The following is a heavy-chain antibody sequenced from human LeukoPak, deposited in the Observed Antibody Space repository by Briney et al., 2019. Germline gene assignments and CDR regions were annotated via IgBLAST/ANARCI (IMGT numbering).Heavy chain of an antibody. CDR2: ISGSGGST. V-gene: IGHV3-23*01. D-gene: IGHD3-9*01. J-gene: IGHJ4*02. CDR1: GFSFSIHG. CDR3: AKEGDILTGYQ. Sequence: GGSLRLSCAASGFSFSIHGMGWVRRAPGKGLEWVSAISGSGGSTYYADSVKGRFTISRDNSKNTLYLQMNSLRAEDTAVYYCAKEGDILTGYQWGQGTLVTVSS.